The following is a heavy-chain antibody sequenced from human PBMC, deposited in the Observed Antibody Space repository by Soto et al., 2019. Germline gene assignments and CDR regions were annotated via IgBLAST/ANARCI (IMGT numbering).Heavy chain of an antibody. Sequence: ASVKVSCKASGYTFTRYTMNWVRQAPGQRLEWMGWIDPDNGNTKSSQKFQDRVIITRDTSASTAYMDLSSLRSEDTAVYYCARGIATGQLDPWGQGTLVTVSS. V-gene: IGHV1-3*01. CDR3: ARGIATGQLDP. CDR2: IDPDNGNT. J-gene: IGHJ5*02. D-gene: IGHD2-15*01. CDR1: GYTFTRYT.